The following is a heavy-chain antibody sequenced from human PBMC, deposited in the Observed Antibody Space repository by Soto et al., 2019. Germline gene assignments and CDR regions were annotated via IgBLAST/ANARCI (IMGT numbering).Heavy chain of an antibody. Sequence: CLRYAVSGCSSSGGGCWGWIRQPPGKGLEWIGSIYHSGSTYDNPSLKSRVTISVDTSKNQFSLKLSSVTAADTAVYYCAIKTYYYDSSGYPGTWFDPWGKGTLVTVSS. J-gene: IGHJ5*02. V-gene: IGHV4-38-2*01. CDR1: GCSSSGGGC. CDR3: AIKTYYYDSSGYPGTWFDP. D-gene: IGHD3-22*01. CDR2: IYHSGST.